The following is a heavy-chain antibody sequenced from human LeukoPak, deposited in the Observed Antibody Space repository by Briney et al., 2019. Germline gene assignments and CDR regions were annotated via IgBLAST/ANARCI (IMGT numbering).Heavy chain of an antibody. CDR3: ARVDTAMYYFDY. D-gene: IGHD5-18*01. CDR2: ISAYNGNT. Sequence: ASVKVSCXASGYTFTSYGISWVRQAPGQGLEWMGWISAYNGNTDYAQKLQGRVTTTTDTSTSTAYMELRSLRSDDTAVYYCARVDTAMYYFDYWGQGTLVTVSS. V-gene: IGHV1-18*01. CDR1: GYTFTSYG. J-gene: IGHJ4*02.